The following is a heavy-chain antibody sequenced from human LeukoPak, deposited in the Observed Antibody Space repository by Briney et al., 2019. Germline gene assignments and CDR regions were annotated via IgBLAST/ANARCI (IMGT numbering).Heavy chain of an antibody. CDR3: ARGSYDFWSGYYFDY. CDR2: ISSSSSYI. V-gene: IGHV3-21*01. Sequence: PGGSLRLSCAASGFTFSSYSMNWVRQAPGKGLEWVSSISSSSSYIYYADSVKGRFTISRDNAKNSLYLQMNSLRAEDTAVYYCARGSYDFWSGYYFDYWGQGTLVTVSS. J-gene: IGHJ4*02. D-gene: IGHD3-3*01. CDR1: GFTFSSYS.